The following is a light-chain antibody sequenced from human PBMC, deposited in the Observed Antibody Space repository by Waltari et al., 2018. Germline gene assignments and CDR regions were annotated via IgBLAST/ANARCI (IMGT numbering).Light chain of an antibody. J-gene: IGKJ3*01. CDR1: QDIRSY. Sequence: DLQMTQSPSSLSASVGDRVTITCQPSQDIRSYLNWYQQKPGKAPKLLIFGASNLETGVPSRCSGSGSGTRFTFTISSLQPEDIATYFCQQYDNLPPFTFGPGTKVEIK. CDR3: QQYDNLPPFT. V-gene: IGKV1-33*01. CDR2: GAS.